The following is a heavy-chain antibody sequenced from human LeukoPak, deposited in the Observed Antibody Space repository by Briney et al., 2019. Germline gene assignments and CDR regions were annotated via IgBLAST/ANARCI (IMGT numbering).Heavy chain of an antibody. Sequence: SETLSLTCTVSGGSISGYYWSWIRQPPGKGLEWIGEINHSGSTNYNPSLKSRVTISVDTSKNQFSLKLSSVTAADTAVYYCARVRRYYYDSSGRGHYFDYWGQGTLVTVSS. D-gene: IGHD3-22*01. V-gene: IGHV4-34*01. J-gene: IGHJ4*02. CDR3: ARVRRYYYDSSGRGHYFDY. CDR1: GGSISGYY. CDR2: INHSGST.